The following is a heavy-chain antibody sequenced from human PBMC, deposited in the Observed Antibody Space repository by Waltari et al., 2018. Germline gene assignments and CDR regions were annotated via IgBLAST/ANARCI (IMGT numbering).Heavy chain of an antibody. J-gene: IGHJ4*02. CDR2: IYSGGRT. CDR3: ARDGGGGFDY. V-gene: IGHV3-53*02. Sequence: EVQLVETGGGLIQPGGSLSLSCAASGFTVSSNYMSWVRQAPGKGLEWVSVIYSGGRTYNAESVKGRFTTSRDKSKNMLYLKMNSLRAEDTAGDYGARDGGGGFDYWGQGTLVTVSS. CDR1: GFTVSSNY. D-gene: IGHD3-16*01.